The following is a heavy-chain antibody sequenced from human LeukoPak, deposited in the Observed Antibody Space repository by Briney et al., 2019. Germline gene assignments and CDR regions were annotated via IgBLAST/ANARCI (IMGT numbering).Heavy chain of an antibody. J-gene: IGHJ4*02. CDR2: ISAYNGNT. V-gene: IGHV1-18*01. CDR3: ARDVGEDGYSGYDGCDY. Sequence: ASVKVSCKASGYTFTSYGISWVRQAPGQGLEWMGWISAYNGNTNYAQKFQGRVTMTRDTSTSTVYMELSSLRSEDTAVYYCARDVGEDGYSGYDGCDYWGQGTLVTVSS. CDR1: GYTFTSYG. D-gene: IGHD5-12*01.